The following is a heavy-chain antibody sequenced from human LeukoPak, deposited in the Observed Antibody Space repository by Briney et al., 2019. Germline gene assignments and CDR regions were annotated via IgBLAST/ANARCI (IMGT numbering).Heavy chain of an antibody. CDR1: GFTVSSSY. CDR2: IYSGGDP. CDR3: AKELRGYIYGYDY. D-gene: IGHD5-18*01. Sequence: GGSLRLSCAASGFTVSSSYMSWVRQAPGKGLEWVSLIYSGGDPYYADSVKGRFTISRDSSRNTLYLQMNSLRAEDTAVYYCAKELRGYIYGYDYWGQGTLVTVSS. V-gene: IGHV3-53*01. J-gene: IGHJ4*02.